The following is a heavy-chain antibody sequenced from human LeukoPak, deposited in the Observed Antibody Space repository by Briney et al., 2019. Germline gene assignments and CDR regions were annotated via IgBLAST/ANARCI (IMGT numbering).Heavy chain of an antibody. CDR3: VRTSGWYSSWFDP. J-gene: IGHJ5*02. Sequence: GESLKISCKGSGYHFTSYWIGWVRQMPAEGLEWMGIIYPGDSDTRYSPSFQGQVTISADKSITTAYMQWSSLKASDTAIYYCVRTSGWYSSWFDPWGQGTLVTVSS. D-gene: IGHD6-19*01. CDR1: GYHFTSYW. V-gene: IGHV5-51*01. CDR2: IYPGDSDT.